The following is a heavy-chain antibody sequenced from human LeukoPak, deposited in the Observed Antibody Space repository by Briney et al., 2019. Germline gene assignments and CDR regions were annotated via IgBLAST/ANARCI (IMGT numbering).Heavy chain of an antibody. CDR2: ISYDGSNK. D-gene: IGHD6-13*01. J-gene: IGHJ4*02. CDR1: GFTFSSYG. V-gene: IGHV3-30*18. CDR3: AKAIAAAGNFDY. Sequence: GSLRLSCAASGFTFSSYGMHWVRQAPGKGLEWVAVISYDGSNKYYADSVKGRFTISRDNSKNTLYLQMNSLRAEDTAVYYCAKAIAAAGNFDYWGQGTLVTVSS.